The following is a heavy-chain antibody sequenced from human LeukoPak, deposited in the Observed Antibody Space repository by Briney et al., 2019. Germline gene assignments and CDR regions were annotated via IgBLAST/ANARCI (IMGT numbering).Heavy chain of an antibody. V-gene: IGHV3-23*01. CDR3: AKDGGLWVSAHWGDS. D-gene: IGHD7-27*01. CDR2: ISGTGDNT. CDR1: GFTFSSFA. J-gene: IGHJ4*02. Sequence: GGSLRLSCAASGFTFSSFAMSWVRQAPGKGLEWVSGISGTGDNTYYADSVKGRFTISRDNSRNTLYLQMNSLRAEDTAVYYCAKDGGLWVSAHWGDSWGRGTLVTVSS.